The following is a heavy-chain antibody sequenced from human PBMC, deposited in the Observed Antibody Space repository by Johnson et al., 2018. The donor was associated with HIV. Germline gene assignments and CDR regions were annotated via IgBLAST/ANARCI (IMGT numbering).Heavy chain of an antibody. V-gene: IGHV3-66*01. CDR1: GFTVSSNY. CDR2: IYSGGST. D-gene: IGHD1-26*01. J-gene: IGHJ3*02. CDR3: AKSSRVSTTFDAFDI. Sequence: VQLVESGGGVVQPGRSLRLSCAASGFTVSSNYMTWVRQAPGKGLEWVSVIYSGGSTYYADSVKGRFTISRDNSKNTLYLQMNSLRAEDTAVYYCAKSSRVSTTFDAFDIWGQGTMVTVSS.